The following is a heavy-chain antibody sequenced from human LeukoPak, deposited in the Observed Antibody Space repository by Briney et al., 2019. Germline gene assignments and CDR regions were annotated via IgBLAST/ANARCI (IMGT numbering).Heavy chain of an antibody. D-gene: IGHD3-10*01. Sequence: GGSLRLSCAASGFSVSSNYMTWVRQAPGKGLEWVSVIHSGGRAYYADSVKGRFTISRDNSKNTLYLQMNSLRAEDTAVYYCAKEGLWFGDPSNFDYWGQGTLVTVSS. V-gene: IGHV3-53*01. CDR1: GFSVSSNY. J-gene: IGHJ4*02. CDR2: IHSGGRA. CDR3: AKEGLWFGDPSNFDY.